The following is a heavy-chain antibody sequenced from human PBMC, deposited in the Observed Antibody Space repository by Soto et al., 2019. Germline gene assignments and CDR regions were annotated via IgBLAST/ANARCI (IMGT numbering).Heavy chain of an antibody. Sequence: VASVKVSCKASGGAFSSYAISWVRQAPGQGLEWMGGIIPIFGTANYAQKFQGRVTITADESTSTAYMELSSLRSEDTAVYYCARDLIATTVVTPGGGDYWGQGTLVTVSS. CDR1: GGAFSSYA. D-gene: IGHD4-17*01. CDR3: ARDLIATTVVTPGGGDY. J-gene: IGHJ4*02. V-gene: IGHV1-69*13. CDR2: IIPIFGTA.